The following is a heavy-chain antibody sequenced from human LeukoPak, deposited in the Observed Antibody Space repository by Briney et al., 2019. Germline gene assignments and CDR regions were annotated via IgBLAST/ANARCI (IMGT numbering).Heavy chain of an antibody. CDR3: ARGRGGYSYADDAFDI. D-gene: IGHD5-18*01. CDR1: SDSISSYY. V-gene: IGHV4-59*01. J-gene: IGHJ3*02. CDR2: IHYSGST. Sequence: SETLSLTCTVSSDSISSYYWSWIRQPPGKGLEWIGYIHYSGSTNYNPSLESRVTISVDTSKNQFSLKLSSVTAADTAVYYCARGRGGYSYADDAFDIWGQGTVVTVSS.